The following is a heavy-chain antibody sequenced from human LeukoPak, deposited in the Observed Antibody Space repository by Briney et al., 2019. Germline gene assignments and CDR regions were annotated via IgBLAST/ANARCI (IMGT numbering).Heavy chain of an antibody. V-gene: IGHV3-30-3*01. CDR2: ISHDGSNK. J-gene: IGHJ4*02. CDR1: GFTFSSYP. Sequence: GGSLRLSCAASGFTFSSYPMHWVRQAPGLGLQWVAVISHDGSNKYYEASVKGRFTISRDNSKSTLYLHLNIPRPEDTAVYYCTRSVVTTADFDYWGQGTLVTVSS. D-gene: IGHD2-21*02. CDR3: TRSVVTTADFDY.